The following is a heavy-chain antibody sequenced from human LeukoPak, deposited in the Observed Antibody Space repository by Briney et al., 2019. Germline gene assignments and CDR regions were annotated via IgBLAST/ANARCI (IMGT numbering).Heavy chain of an antibody. D-gene: IGHD3-3*01. J-gene: IGHJ5*02. V-gene: IGHV1-24*01. CDR2: FDPEDGET. CDR3: ATADFSITIFGVVISVHGFDP. Sequence: ASVKVSCKVSGYTLTELSMHWVRQAPGKGLEWVGGFDPEDGETIYAQKFQGRVTMTEDTSTDTAYMELSSLRSEDTAVYYCATADFSITIFGVVISVHGFDPWGQGTLVTVSS. CDR1: GYTLTELS.